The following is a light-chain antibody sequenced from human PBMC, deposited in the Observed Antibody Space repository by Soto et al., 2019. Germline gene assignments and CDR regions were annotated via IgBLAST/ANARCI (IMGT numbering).Light chain of an antibody. J-gene: IGKJ1*01. V-gene: IGKV3-20*01. CDR2: GAS. Sequence: EIVLTQSPGTLSLSPGERATLSCRASQSVSNNYLAWYQQKPGQAPRLLIYGASSRATGIPDRFSGSGSGTEFTLTISSLQPDDFATYYCQQYNAYSTFGQGTKVDIK. CDR3: QQYNAYST. CDR1: QSVSNNY.